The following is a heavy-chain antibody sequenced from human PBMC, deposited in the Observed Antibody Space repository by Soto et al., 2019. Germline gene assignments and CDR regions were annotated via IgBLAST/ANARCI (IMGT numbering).Heavy chain of an antibody. CDR2: IKQDGGEI. Sequence: EVQLEESGGGLVQPGGSLRLSCAASGFTFSNFWMSWVRQAPGKGLEWVANIKQDGGEIHYADSVKGRFTISREHAKNSLYPQMNSLRAEDTAVYYCARKWWAGPDYWGQGTLVTVSS. D-gene: IGHD2-15*01. CDR3: ARKWWAGPDY. CDR1: GFTFSNFW. J-gene: IGHJ4*02. V-gene: IGHV3-7*01.